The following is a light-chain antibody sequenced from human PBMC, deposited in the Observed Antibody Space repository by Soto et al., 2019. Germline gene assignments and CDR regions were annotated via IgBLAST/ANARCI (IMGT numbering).Light chain of an antibody. CDR1: QAIRNN. Sequence: AIQMTQSPSSLSASVGDRVTITCRASQAIRNNLGWYQQKPGKAPKLLIYAASSLQSGVPSRFSGSESDTDSTLTISSLQPEDFATYYCLQDYSYPRSFGQGTKVEIK. J-gene: IGKJ1*01. CDR2: AAS. CDR3: LQDYSYPRS. V-gene: IGKV1-6*01.